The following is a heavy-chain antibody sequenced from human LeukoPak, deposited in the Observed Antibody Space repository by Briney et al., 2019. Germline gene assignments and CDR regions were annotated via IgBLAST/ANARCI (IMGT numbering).Heavy chain of an antibody. Sequence: PSETLSLTCTVSSGSINSYYWGWVRQPPGKGLEWIGRIYTTGATQYNPSLKSRVTTSVDTSTNQFSLNLRSMTAADTAVYYCGRQGYTASHYFFDYWSQGSLVAVS. CDR1: SGSINSYY. V-gene: IGHV4-4*07. CDR2: IYTTGAT. CDR3: GRQGYTASHYFFDY. D-gene: IGHD2-2*02. J-gene: IGHJ4*02.